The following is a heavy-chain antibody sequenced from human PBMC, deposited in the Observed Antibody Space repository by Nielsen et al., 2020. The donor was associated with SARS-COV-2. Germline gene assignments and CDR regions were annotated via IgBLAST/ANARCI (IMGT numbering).Heavy chain of an antibody. V-gene: IGHV3-30*03. CDR3: ARGRGVGSTSFDY. D-gene: IGHD3-10*01. CDR1: GFTFSRFG. Sequence: GESLKISCAASGFTFSRFGMHWVRQTPGRGLEWVAYISYDGSDQYYEDSLKGRFTISRDNAKNSLYLQMNSLRAEDTALYYCARGRGVGSTSFDYWGQGTLVTVSS. CDR2: ISYDGSDQ. J-gene: IGHJ4*02.